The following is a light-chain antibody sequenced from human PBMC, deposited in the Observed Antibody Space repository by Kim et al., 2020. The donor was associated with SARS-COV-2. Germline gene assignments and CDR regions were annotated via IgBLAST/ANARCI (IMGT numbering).Light chain of an antibody. V-gene: IGKV1-39*01. CDR3: RQSYSTPYT. J-gene: IGKJ2*01. CDR1: QTISTY. Sequence: DIQMTQSQSSLSASVGDRVTITCLASQTISTYLNWYQQKPGKAPTLLIYAACSIQSGIPSRFSGSGSGTDFTLTISNLQPEDFATYHCRQSYSTPYTFGQGTKLEI. CDR2: AAC.